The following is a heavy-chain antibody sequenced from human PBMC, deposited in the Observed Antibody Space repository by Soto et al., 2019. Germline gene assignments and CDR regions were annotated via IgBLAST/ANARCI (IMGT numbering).Heavy chain of an antibody. J-gene: IGHJ6*02. D-gene: IGHD3-3*01. V-gene: IGHV1-46*01. CDR1: GYTFTSYY. CDR3: AREVPSNYDFWTRYYYYYYGMDV. Sequence: ASVKVSCKASGYTFTSYYMHWVRQAPGQGLEWMGIINPSGGSTSYAQKFQGRVTMTRDTSTSTVYMELSSLRSEDTAVYYCAREVPSNYDFWTRYYYYYYGMDVCGQGTTVTVSS. CDR2: INPSGGST.